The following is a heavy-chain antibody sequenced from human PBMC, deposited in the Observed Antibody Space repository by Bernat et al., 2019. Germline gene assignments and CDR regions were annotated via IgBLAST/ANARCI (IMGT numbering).Heavy chain of an antibody. D-gene: IGHD6-13*01. CDR1: GFTFSSYG. CDR3: AKVYEGGSWSQDAFDI. Sequence: QVQLVESGGGVVQPGRSLRLSCAASGFTFSSYGMHWVRQAPGKGLEWVAVISYDGSNKYYADSVKGRFTISRDNSKNTLYLQMNSLRAEDTAVYYCAKVYEGGSWSQDAFDIWGQGTMVTVSS. J-gene: IGHJ3*02. CDR2: ISYDGSNK. V-gene: IGHV3-30*18.